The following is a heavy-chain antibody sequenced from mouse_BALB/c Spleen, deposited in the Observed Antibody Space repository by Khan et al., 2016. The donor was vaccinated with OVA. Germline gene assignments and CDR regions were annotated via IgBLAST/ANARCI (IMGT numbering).Heavy chain of an antibody. J-gene: IGHJ4*01. Sequence: DLVKPGASVKLSCKASGYTFTSYWINWIKQRPGQGLEWIGRVSPGSGSPYYNEIFKGKATVTVDKSSSTAYLQLNSLSSEDSAVYYCTRSNYYGNSLYAMDYWGQGTSVTVSS. CDR2: VSPGSGSP. CDR3: TRSNYYGNSLYAMDY. D-gene: IGHD1-1*01. CDR1: GYTFTSYW. V-gene: IGHV1S41*01.